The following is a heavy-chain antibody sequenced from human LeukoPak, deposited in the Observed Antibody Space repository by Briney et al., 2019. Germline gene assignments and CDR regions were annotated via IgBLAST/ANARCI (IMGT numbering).Heavy chain of an antibody. Sequence: SVKVSCKASGGTFSSYAISWVRQAPGQGLEWMGGIIPIFGTANYAQKFQGRVTITTDESTSTAYMELSSLRSEDTAVYYCARGGGPQYYYDSSGYSNWFDPWGQGTLVTVSS. V-gene: IGHV1-69*05. D-gene: IGHD3-22*01. CDR1: GGTFSSYA. CDR3: ARGGGPQYYYDSSGYSNWFDP. CDR2: IIPIFGTA. J-gene: IGHJ5*02.